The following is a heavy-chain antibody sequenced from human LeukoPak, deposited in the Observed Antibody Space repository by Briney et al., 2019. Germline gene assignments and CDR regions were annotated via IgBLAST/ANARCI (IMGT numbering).Heavy chain of an antibody. V-gene: IGHV3-21*01. Sequence: GGSLRLSCAASGFTFSSYAMNWVRQAPGKGLEWVSSISSSSSYIYYADSVKGRFTISRDNAKNSLYLQMNSLRAEDTAVYYCGRAVAGNSPFDYWGQGTLVTVSS. CDR1: GFTFSSYA. CDR3: GRAVAGNSPFDY. J-gene: IGHJ4*02. D-gene: IGHD6-19*01. CDR2: ISSSSSYI.